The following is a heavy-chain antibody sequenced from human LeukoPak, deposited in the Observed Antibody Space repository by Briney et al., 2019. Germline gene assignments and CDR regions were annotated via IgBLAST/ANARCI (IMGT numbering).Heavy chain of an antibody. CDR2: IIPIFGTA. CDR1: GGTFSSYA. Sequence: SVKVSCKASGGTFSSYAISWVRQAPGQGLEWMGGIIPIFGTANYAQKFQGRVTITADESTSTAYMELSSLRSEDTAVYYCARALGVGYCSSTSCLNYHYYGMDVWGQGTTVTVSS. J-gene: IGHJ6*02. D-gene: IGHD2-2*01. V-gene: IGHV1-69*13. CDR3: ARALGVGYCSSTSCLNYHYYGMDV.